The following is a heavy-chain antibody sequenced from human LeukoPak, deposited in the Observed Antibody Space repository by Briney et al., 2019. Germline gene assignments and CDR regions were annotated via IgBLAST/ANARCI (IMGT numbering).Heavy chain of an antibody. V-gene: IGHV4-34*01. CDR1: GGSFSGYY. CDR3: ARFFWSGYYVDY. D-gene: IGHD3-3*01. CDR2: INHSGRT. Sequence: SETLSLTCAVYGGSFSGYYWSWIRQPPGKGLEWIGEINHSGRTNYNPSLKSRVTISVDTSKNQFSLKLSSVTAADTAVYYCARFFWSGYYVDYWGQGTLVTVSS. J-gene: IGHJ4*02.